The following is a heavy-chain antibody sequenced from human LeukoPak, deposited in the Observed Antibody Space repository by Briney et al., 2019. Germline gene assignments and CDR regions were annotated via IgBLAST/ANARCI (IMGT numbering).Heavy chain of an antibody. CDR1: GFTFSSYG. D-gene: IGHD5-12*01. V-gene: IGHV3-33*01. J-gene: IGHJ4*02. CDR3: ARDVGRYNGYADY. CDR2: IWYDGSNK. Sequence: PGRSLRLSCAASGFTFSSYGMHWVRQAPGKGLEWVAVIWYDGSNKYYADSVKGRFTISRDNSKNTLYLQMNSLRAEDTAVYYCARDVGRYNGYADYWGQGTLVTVSS.